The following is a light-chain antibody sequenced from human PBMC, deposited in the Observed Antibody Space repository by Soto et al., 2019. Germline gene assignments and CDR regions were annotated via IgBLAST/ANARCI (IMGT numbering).Light chain of an antibody. CDR2: GAS. J-gene: IGKJ1*01. V-gene: IGKV3-20*01. CDR1: QSVSNTY. CDR3: QHYGNSPGT. Sequence: EIVLTQSPGTLSLSPGERANLSCRASQSVSNTYLAWYQQKVGQAPRLLIYGASSRAAGIPDRFSGSRSGTDFTLSISRLEPDDVALYYCQHYGNSPGTFGQRTEVEIK.